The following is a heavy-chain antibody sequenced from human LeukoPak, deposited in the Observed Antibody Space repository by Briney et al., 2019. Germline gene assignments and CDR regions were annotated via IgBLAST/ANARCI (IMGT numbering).Heavy chain of an antibody. CDR1: GFAFNNYA. CDR3: AKTSLGHAPYYYTMDV. V-gene: IGHV3-23*01. D-gene: IGHD7-27*01. Sequence: GGSLRLSCAASGFAFNNYAMIWVRQAPGKGLEWASAIGGSGTSTFSADSLKDRFIISRDNSKNTLYLQMNSLRAGDTAAYYCAKTSLGHAPYYYTMDVWGQGTTVTVSS. J-gene: IGHJ6*02. CDR2: IGGSGTST.